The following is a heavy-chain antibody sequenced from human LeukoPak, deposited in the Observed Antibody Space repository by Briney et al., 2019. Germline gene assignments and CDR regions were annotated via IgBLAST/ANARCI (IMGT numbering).Heavy chain of an antibody. V-gene: IGHV4-39*07. CDR2: IYYSGST. D-gene: IGHD6-13*01. CDR1: GGSISSSSYY. Sequence: SETLSLTCTVSGGSISSSSYYWGWIRQPPGKGLEWIGSIYYSGSTYYNPSLKSRVTISVDTSKNQFSLQLSSVTAADTAVYYCARDTQGAAAGTHYYYSMDVWGKGTTVTVSS. CDR3: ARDTQGAAAGTHYYYSMDV. J-gene: IGHJ6*03.